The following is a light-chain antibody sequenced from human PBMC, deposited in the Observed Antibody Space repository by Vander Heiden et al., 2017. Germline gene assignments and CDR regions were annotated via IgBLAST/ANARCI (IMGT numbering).Light chain of an antibody. Sequence: EIVMTQSPANLSVSPGERATLSCRASQGVSTYLAWYQQKPGQAPRLLIYAASYMATGIPARFSGSGTGTDFTLTVSSLEPEDFAVYYCQQRCNWQPTFGQGTRLEVK. CDR1: QGVSTY. V-gene: IGKV3D-11*01. CDR2: AAS. J-gene: IGKJ5*01. CDR3: QQRCNWQPT.